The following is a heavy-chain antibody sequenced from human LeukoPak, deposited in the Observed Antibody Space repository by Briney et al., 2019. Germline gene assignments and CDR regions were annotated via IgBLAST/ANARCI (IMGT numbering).Heavy chain of an antibody. Sequence: GGSLRLSSAASGFTFSRYWISWVRQAPGKGLEWVANIKEDGTVKYYVESVKDRFAISRDNAKNSLYLQMNSLRAEDTAVYYCATSITMFDYWGQGTLVTVSS. J-gene: IGHJ4*02. CDR3: ATSITMFDY. D-gene: IGHD3-10*01. CDR1: GFTFSRYW. CDR2: IKEDGTVK. V-gene: IGHV3-7*02.